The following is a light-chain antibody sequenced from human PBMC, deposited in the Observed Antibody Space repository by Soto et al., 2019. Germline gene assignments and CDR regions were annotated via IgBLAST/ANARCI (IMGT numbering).Light chain of an antibody. V-gene: IGKV1-5*01. CDR2: DAS. Sequence: DSQMTQSPSTLSASVGDRVTITWRASQNINSWLAWYQQKPGKAPKLLIYDASSLESGVPSRFSGSGSGTEFTLTISSLQPDDFATYYCQQSYSTPRTFGQGTKVDIK. J-gene: IGKJ1*01. CDR1: QNINSW. CDR3: QQSYSTPRT.